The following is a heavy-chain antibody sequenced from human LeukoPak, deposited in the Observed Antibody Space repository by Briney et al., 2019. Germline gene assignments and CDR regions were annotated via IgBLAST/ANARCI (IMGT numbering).Heavy chain of an antibody. J-gene: IGHJ4*02. D-gene: IGHD5-18*01. CDR3: ARGYSYDY. CDR1: GFTFSSYA. Sequence: GRSLRLSCAASGFTFSSYAMHWVRQAPGKGLEWVAVISYDGSNKYYADSVKGRFTISRDNSKNTLYLQMNSLRAEDTAVYYCARGYSYDYWGQGTQVTVSS. CDR2: ISYDGSNK. V-gene: IGHV3-30*14.